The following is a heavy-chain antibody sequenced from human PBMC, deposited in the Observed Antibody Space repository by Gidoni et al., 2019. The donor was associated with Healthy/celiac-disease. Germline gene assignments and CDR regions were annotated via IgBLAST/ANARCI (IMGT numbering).Heavy chain of an antibody. CDR1: GGSSSSSTW. CDR3: ARYSSSWYRSTPNWFDP. D-gene: IGHD6-13*01. J-gene: IGHJ5*02. V-gene: IGHV4-4*02. Sequence: QVQLQESGPGLVKPSGTLSLTCAVAGGSSSSSTWWSWVRQPPGKGLEWIGEIHHSGSTNYNPSLKSRVTISVDKSKNQFSLKLSSVTAADTAVYYCARYSSSWYRSTPNWFDPWGQGTLVTVSS. CDR2: IHHSGST.